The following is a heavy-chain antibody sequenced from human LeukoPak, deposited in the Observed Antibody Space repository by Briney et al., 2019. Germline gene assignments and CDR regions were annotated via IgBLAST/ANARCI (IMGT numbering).Heavy chain of an antibody. CDR3: TTPLSSSSWEYYFDY. D-gene: IGHD6-13*01. CDR1: GFTFSNAW. Sequence: GGSLRLSCAASGFTFSNAWMSWVRQAPGKGLEWVGRIKSKTDGGTTDYAAPVKGRFTISRDDSKNTLYLQMNSLKTEDTAVYYCTTPLSSSSWEYYFDYWGQGTLVTVSS. V-gene: IGHV3-15*01. CDR2: IKSKTDGGTT. J-gene: IGHJ4*02.